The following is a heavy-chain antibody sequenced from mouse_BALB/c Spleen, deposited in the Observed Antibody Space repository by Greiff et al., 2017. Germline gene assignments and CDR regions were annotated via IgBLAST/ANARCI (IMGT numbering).Heavy chain of an antibody. J-gene: IGHJ4*01. CDR1: GYSFTSYW. D-gene: IGHD1-2*01. Sequence: EVQLQESGTVLARPGASVKMSCKASGYSFTSYWMHWVKQRPGQGLEWIGAIYPGNSDTSYNQKFKGKAKLTAVTSASTAYMELSSLTNEDSAVYYCTASYYGYLYAMDYWGQGTSVTVSS. CDR2: IYPGNSDT. CDR3: TASYYGYLYAMDY. V-gene: IGHV1-5*01.